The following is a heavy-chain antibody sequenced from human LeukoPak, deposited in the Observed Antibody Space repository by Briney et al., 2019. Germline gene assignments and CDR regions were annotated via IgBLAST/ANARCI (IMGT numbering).Heavy chain of an antibody. V-gene: IGHV4-59*01. CDR1: GGSISGYY. J-gene: IGHJ3*02. CDR2: ISYSGST. CDR3: ASQGGSYAYVFDI. D-gene: IGHD1-26*01. Sequence: SETLSLTCTVSGGSISGYYWSWMRQRPGKGLEWIGYISYSGSTNYNPSLKSRVTISVDTSNNQFSLKLTSVTAADTAVYYCASQGGSYAYVFDIWGQGTMVTVSS.